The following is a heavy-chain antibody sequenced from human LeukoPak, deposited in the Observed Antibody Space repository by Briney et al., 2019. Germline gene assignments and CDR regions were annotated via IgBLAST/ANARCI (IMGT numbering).Heavy chain of an antibody. CDR3: ARDRYSSGWYYYGMDV. Sequence: ASVKVSCKASGYTFTSYYMHWVRQAPGQGLEWMGIINPSGGSTSYAQKFQGRVTMTRDTSTSTVYMELSSLRSEDTAVYYCARDRYSSGWYYYGMDVWGQGTTVTVSS. J-gene: IGHJ6*02. V-gene: IGHV1-46*01. CDR1: GYTFTSYY. CDR2: INPSGGST. D-gene: IGHD6-19*01.